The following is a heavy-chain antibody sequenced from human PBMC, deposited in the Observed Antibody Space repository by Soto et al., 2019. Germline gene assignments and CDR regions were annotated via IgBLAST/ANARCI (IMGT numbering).Heavy chain of an antibody. J-gene: IGHJ6*02. CDR3: GRDSHIPVDRGGYYHYAMDV. CDR2: INHSGST. Sequence: SETLSLTCAVYGGSFSGYYWSWIRQPPGKGLEWIGEINHSGSTNYNPSLKSRVTISVGTSKNRFSLRLSSMTAADTGVYYCGRDSHIPVDRGGYYHYAMDVWGQGTSVTVSS. V-gene: IGHV4-34*01. CDR1: GGSFSGYY. D-gene: IGHD3-10*01.